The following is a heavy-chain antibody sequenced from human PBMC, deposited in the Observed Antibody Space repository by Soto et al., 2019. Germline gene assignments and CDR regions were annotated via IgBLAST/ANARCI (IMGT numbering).Heavy chain of an antibody. CDR1: LFIVSDNY. J-gene: IGHJ4*02. D-gene: IGHD4-17*01. V-gene: IGHV3-66*01. Sequence: EVRLVQSGGGLVQPGGSLRLSCAASLFIVSDNYMSWVRQAPGKGLEWVSLIYSGGGTDYAESVKGRFTISRDNSKNTVYLQMNSLKAEDTGIYYCATRMTTATYWGQGTVVTVSS. CDR2: IYSGGGT. CDR3: ATRMTTATY.